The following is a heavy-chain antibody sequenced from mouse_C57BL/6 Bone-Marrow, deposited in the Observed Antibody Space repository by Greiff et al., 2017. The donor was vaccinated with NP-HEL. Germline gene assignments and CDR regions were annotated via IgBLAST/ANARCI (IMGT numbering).Heavy chain of an antibody. Sequence: VQLQQSGAELVKPGASVKLSCKASGYTFTEYTIHWVKQRSGQGLEWIGWFYPGSGSIKYNENFKDKATLTADKSSSTVYMELSRLTSEDSAVYFCARHEERRGENYYAMDYWGQGTSVTVSS. J-gene: IGHJ4*01. CDR3: ARHEERRGENYYAMDY. CDR1: GYTFTEYT. V-gene: IGHV1-62-2*01. CDR2: FYPGSGSI.